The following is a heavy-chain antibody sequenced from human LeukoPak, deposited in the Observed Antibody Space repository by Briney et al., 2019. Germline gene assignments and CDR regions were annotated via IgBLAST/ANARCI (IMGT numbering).Heavy chain of an antibody. V-gene: IGHV2-5*01. CDR2: IYWNDDK. CDR1: GFSLSTSGVG. Sequence: SGPTLVNPTQTLTLTCTFSGFSLSTSGVGVGWIRQPPGKALEWLTLIYWNDDKRYSPSLKSRLTISKDTSKNQVVLTMTNMDPVDTATYYCARSYSDYDYFNNWFDPWGQGTLVTVSS. CDR3: ARSYSDYDYFNNWFDP. D-gene: IGHD5-12*01. J-gene: IGHJ5*02.